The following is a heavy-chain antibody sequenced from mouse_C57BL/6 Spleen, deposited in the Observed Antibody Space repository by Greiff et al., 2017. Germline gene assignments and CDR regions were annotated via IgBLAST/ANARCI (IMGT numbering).Heavy chain of an antibody. CDR1: GFTFSSYA. D-gene: IGHD1-1*01. V-gene: IGHV5-9-1*02. Sequence: EVQLVESGEGLVKPGGSLKLSCAASGFTFSSYAMSWVRQTPEKRLEWVAYISSGGDYIYYADTVKGRFTISRDNARNTLYLQMSSLKSEDTAMYYCTRVDYGSSYGDYWGQGTSVTVSS. J-gene: IGHJ4*01. CDR2: ISSGGDYI. CDR3: TRVDYGSSYGDY.